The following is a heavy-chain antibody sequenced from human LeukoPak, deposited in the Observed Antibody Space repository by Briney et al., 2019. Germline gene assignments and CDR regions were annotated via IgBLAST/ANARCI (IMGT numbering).Heavy chain of an antibody. CDR3: ARARWQQLVRNYYYYYMDV. CDR2: TYYRSKWYN. D-gene: IGHD6-13*01. Sequence: PSQTLSLTCAISGDSVSSNSAAWNWIRQSPSRGLEWLGRTYYRSKWYNDYAVSVKSRITINPDTSKNQFSLQLNSVTPEDTAVYYCARARWQQLVRNYYYYYMDVWGKGTTVTISS. CDR1: GDSVSSNSAA. J-gene: IGHJ6*03. V-gene: IGHV6-1*01.